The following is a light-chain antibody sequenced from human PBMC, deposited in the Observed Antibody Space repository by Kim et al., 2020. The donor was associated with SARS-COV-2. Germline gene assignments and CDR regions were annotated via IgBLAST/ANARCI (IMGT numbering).Light chain of an antibody. J-gene: IGKJ4*01. V-gene: IGKV1-33*01. CDR3: QQYDNLPPLT. CDR2: DAS. Sequence: SVGDRVTSTCQASQDISNYLKWYQQKPGKAPKLLIYDASNLETGVPSRFSGSGSGTDFTFTISSLQPEDIATYYCQQYDNLPPLTFGGGTKVDIK. CDR1: QDISNY.